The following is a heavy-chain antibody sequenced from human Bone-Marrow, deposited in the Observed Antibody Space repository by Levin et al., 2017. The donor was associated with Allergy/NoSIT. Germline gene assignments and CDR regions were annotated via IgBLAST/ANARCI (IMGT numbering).Heavy chain of an antibody. J-gene: IGHJ4*02. CDR3: ARGGGSTGDC. Sequence: PGESLKISCAASGFTFSSYWMTWVRQAPGKGLEWVATIKPDEGERHYVDSVKGRFTISRDNAKNSLYLQMNSLRAEDTAVYYCARGGGSTGDCWGQGTLVTVSS. D-gene: IGHD1-26*01. CDR1: GFTFSSYW. CDR2: IKPDEGER. V-gene: IGHV3-7*01.